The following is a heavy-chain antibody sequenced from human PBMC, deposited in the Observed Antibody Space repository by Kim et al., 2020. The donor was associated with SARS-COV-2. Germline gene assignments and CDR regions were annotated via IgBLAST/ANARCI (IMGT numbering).Heavy chain of an antibody. Sequence: GGSLRLSCAASGFTFDDYVMHWVRQAPGKGLECVSLISGDGGGIHYAASVGARFTITRNNRKNSLYLQMNSLRTEDSALYYCARDISVARGVYDYWGQGTLVTASS. CDR1: GFTFDDYV. J-gene: IGHJ4*02. V-gene: IGHV3-43*02. D-gene: IGHD3-10*01. CDR3: ARDISVARGVYDY. CDR2: ISGDGGGI.